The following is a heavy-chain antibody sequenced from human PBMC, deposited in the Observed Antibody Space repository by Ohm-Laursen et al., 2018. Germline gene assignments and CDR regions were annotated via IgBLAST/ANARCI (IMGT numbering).Heavy chain of an antibody. D-gene: IGHD4-23*01. J-gene: IGHJ4*02. V-gene: IGHV3-9*01. CDR2: ISWNSGSV. CDR3: AKEARWLPVFDI. CDR1: GFTFDDYV. Sequence: SLRLSCSASGFTFDDYVMDWVRQAPGEGLKWVAGISWNSGSVGYANSVKGRFTISRDNAKNSLYLQMNSLRAEDTALYYCAKEARWLPVFDIWGQGTLVTVSS.